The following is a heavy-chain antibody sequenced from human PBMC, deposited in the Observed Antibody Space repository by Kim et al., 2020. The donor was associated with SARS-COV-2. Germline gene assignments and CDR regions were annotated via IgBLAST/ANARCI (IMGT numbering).Heavy chain of an antibody. CDR1: GGSISSSNYY. CDR3: ARKLVGSSWFDY. CDR2: IYHGEST. Sequence: SETLSLTCTVSGGSISSSNYYWNWIRQPPGKGLEWIGSIYHGESTEYNPSLKSQITISGDTSKNQFSLKLRSVTAADTAVYYCARKLVGSSWFDYWGQGSPVIVSS. V-gene: IGHV4-39*01. J-gene: IGHJ4*02. D-gene: IGHD6-13*01.